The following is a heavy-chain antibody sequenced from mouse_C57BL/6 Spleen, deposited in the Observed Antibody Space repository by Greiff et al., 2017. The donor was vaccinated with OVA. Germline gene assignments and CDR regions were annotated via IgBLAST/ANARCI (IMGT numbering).Heavy chain of an antibody. V-gene: IGHV1-53*01. CDR2: INPSNGGT. CDR3: AGGFYYYGREWDY. CDR1: GYTFTSYW. Sequence: QVQLKQPGTELVKPGASVKLSCKASGYTFTSYWMHWVKQRPGPGLEWIGNINPSNGGTNYNEKFKSKATLTVDKSSSTAYMQLSSLTSEDSAVYYCAGGFYYYGREWDYWGQGTTLTVSS. J-gene: IGHJ2*01. D-gene: IGHD1-1*01.